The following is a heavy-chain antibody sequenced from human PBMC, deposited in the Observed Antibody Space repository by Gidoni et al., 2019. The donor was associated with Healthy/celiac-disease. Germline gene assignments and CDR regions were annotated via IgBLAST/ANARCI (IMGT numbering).Heavy chain of an antibody. V-gene: IGHV3-64D*09. D-gene: IGHD3-3*01. Sequence: EVQLVESGGGLVQPGGSLRLSCSASGFTFSSYAMHWVRQAPGKGLEYVSAISSNGGSTYYADSVKGRFTISRDNSKNTLYLQMSSLRAEDTAVYYCVKGPRGLWRIPLDWFDPWGQGTLVTVSS. CDR3: VKGPRGLWRIPLDWFDP. CDR1: GFTFSSYA. CDR2: ISSNGGST. J-gene: IGHJ5*02.